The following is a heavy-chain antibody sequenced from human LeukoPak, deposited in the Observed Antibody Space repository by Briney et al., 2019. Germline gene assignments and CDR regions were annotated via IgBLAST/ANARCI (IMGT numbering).Heavy chain of an antibody. J-gene: IGHJ4*02. CDR1: GDSVSRSY. CDR3: VRGRNDRPYYFDH. Sequence: PSETLSLTCTVSGDSVSRSYWGWIRQSAGKGLEWIGRIYAAESSKYNPSLRGRVSISIDTSASQFSLRLNSMTAADTAVYYCVRGRNDRPYYFDHWGQGIQVTVSS. V-gene: IGHV4-4*07. CDR2: IYAAESS. D-gene: IGHD3-22*01.